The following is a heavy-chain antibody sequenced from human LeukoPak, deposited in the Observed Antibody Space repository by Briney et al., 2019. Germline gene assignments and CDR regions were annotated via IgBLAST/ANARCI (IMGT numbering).Heavy chain of an antibody. V-gene: IGHV4-31*03. J-gene: IGHJ4*02. Sequence: PSQTLSLTCSVSSGSISSDSHYWSWIRQHPGKGLEWIGYIYYSGSTFYNPSLKSRLTISVDRSKNQFSLKLSSVTAADTAVYYCARGYSCYDSLFDYWGQGTLVTVSS. CDR3: ARGYSCYDSLFDY. D-gene: IGHD5-12*01. CDR1: SGSISSDSHY. CDR2: IYYSGST.